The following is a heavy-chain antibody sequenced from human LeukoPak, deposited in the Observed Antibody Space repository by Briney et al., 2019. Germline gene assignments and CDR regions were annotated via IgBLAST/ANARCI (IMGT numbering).Heavy chain of an antibody. J-gene: IGHJ4*02. CDR2: INPGSGGT. V-gene: IGHV1-2*02. Sequence: ASVKVSCKASGYTFTSYYIHWVRQAPGQGLEWMGWINPGSGGTEYAQKFQGRVTVTGDTSISTAYMELSRLRSDDTAEYYCARDRGSSWYVDYWGQGTLVTVSS. CDR1: GYTFTSYY. D-gene: IGHD6-13*01. CDR3: ARDRGSSWYVDY.